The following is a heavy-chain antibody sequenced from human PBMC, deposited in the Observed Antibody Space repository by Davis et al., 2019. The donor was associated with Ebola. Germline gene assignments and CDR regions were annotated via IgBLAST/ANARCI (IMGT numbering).Heavy chain of an antibody. CDR2: ITYDGSSK. D-gene: IGHD3-10*01. Sequence: GGSLRLSCAASGFTFSNYAMHWVRQAPGKGLEWVAVITYDGSSKHYADSVKGRFTISRDNSKNTQYLQINSLRAEDTAVYYCARDTYYYGSGSYMYGMDVWGKGTTVTVSS. CDR1: GFTFSNYA. CDR3: ARDTYYYGSGSYMYGMDV. V-gene: IGHV3-30-3*01. J-gene: IGHJ6*04.